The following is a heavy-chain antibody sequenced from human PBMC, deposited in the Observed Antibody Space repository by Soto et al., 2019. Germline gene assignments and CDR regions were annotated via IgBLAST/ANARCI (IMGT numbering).Heavy chain of an antibody. CDR2: ISAYNGNT. D-gene: IGHD3-16*01. Sequence: GGSLRLSCAASGDTFTSYGISWVRQAPGQGLEWMGWISAYNGNTNYAQKLQGRVTMTTDTSTSTAYMELRSLRSDDTAVYYCARDLYELAFELTPENNFDYWGQGTLVTVSS. CDR3: ARDLYELAFELTPENNFDY. V-gene: IGHV1-18*01. CDR1: GDTFTSYG. J-gene: IGHJ4*02.